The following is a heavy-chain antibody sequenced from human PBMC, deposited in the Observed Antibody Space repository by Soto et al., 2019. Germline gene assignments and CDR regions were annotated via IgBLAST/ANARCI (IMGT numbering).Heavy chain of an antibody. Sequence: QVQLQESGPGLVKPSETLSLTCTVSGGSISSYYWSWIRQPPGKGLEWIGYIYYSGSTNYNPSLKSRVTISVDTSKNQFSLKLSSVTAADTAVYYCARRYGGGYFDYWGQGTLVTVSS. D-gene: IGHD1-1*01. CDR1: GGSISSYY. V-gene: IGHV4-59*08. J-gene: IGHJ4*02. CDR2: IYYSGST. CDR3: ARRYGGGYFDY.